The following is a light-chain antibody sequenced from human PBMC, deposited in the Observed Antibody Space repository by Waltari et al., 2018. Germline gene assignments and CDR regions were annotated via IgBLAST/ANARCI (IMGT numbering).Light chain of an antibody. V-gene: IGLV1-47*01. J-gene: IGLJ2*01. CDR1: LSNIGPHY. CDR3: ATRDEGPTVV. CDR2: LTH. Sequence: QSVLTQPPSASGTPGQSVTISCSGSLSNIGPHYLYWYQQLPGTAPKLLIYLTHQRPSGVPDRFSASKSGTSASLAISGLRFEDEGDYYCATRDEGPTVVFGGGTKVTVL.